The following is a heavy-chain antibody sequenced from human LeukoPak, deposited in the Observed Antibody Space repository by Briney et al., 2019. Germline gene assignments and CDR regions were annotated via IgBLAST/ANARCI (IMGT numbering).Heavy chain of an antibody. D-gene: IGHD5-18*01. CDR1: GGSISSSSYY. CDR2: IYYSGST. CDR3: ASRGYSYGFLFDY. Sequence: SETLSLTCTVSGGSISSSSYYWGWIRQPPGKGLEWIGGIYYSGSTYYNPSLKSRVTISVDTSKNQFSLKLSSVTAADTAVYYCASRGYSYGFLFDYWGQGTLVTVSS. V-gene: IGHV4-39*01. J-gene: IGHJ4*02.